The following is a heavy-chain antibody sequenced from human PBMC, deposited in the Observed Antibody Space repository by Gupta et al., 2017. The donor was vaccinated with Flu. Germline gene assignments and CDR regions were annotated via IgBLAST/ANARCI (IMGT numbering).Heavy chain of an antibody. CDR3: ARGLRRGYDWLYYYYYGMDV. CDR2: TYYRSKWYN. D-gene: IGHD5-12*01. Sequence: EWLGRTYYRSKWYNDYAVSVKSRITINPDTSKNQFSLQLNSVTPEDTAVYYCARGLRRGYDWLYYYYYGMDVWGQGTTVTVSS. V-gene: IGHV6-1*01. J-gene: IGHJ6*02.